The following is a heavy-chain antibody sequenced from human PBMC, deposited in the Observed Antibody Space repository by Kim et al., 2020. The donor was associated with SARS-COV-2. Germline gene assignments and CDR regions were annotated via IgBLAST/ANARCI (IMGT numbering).Heavy chain of an antibody. CDR3: AKDTGYSYANWFDP. D-gene: IGHD5-18*01. Sequence: AGDVKGRFTISRDNSKNTLYLQMNSLRAEDTAVYYCAKDTGYSYANWFDPWGQGTLVTVSS. V-gene: IGHV3-23*01. J-gene: IGHJ5*02.